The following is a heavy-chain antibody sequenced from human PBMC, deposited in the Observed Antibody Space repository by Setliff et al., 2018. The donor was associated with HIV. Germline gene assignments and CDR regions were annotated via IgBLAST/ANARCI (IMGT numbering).Heavy chain of an antibody. CDR3: ARGGDWDDNYYMDV. D-gene: IGHD1-1*01. J-gene: IGHJ6*03. CDR2: TYYRSNWYY. Sequence: PSQTLSLTCAISGDSVSSNTAAWNWIRQSPSRGLEWLGRTYYRSNWYYDYAVSVKGRVTINPDTSKNQFSLHLNSVTHGDTDVYYCARGGDWDDNYYMDVWGKGTTVTVSS. CDR1: GDSVSSNTAA. V-gene: IGHV6-1*01.